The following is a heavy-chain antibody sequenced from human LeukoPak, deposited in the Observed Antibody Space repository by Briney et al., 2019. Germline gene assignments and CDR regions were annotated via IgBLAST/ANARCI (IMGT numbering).Heavy chain of an antibody. CDR2: ISGSADST. CDR1: GFTFSSYA. CDR3: AKDQNRDSSGWIFDY. J-gene: IGHJ4*02. D-gene: IGHD6-19*01. Sequence: PGGSLRLSCAASGFTFSSYAMSSVRQAPGKGLEWVSAISGSADSTYYADSVKGRFTISRDNSKNTLYLQMNSLRAEDTAVYSCAKDQNRDSSGWIFDYWGQGTLVTVSS. V-gene: IGHV3-23*01.